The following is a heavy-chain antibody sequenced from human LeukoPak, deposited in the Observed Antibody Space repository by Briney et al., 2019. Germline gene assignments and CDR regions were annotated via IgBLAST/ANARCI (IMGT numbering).Heavy chain of an antibody. CDR2: ISGSGGST. V-gene: IGHV3-23*01. Sequence: SGGSLRLSCAASGFTFSSYAMSWVRQAPGKGLEWVSAISGSGGSTYYADSVEGRFTISRDNSKNTLYLQMNSLRAEDTAVYYCAKERKPQQWLVLPVTPGFDYWGQGTLVTVSS. D-gene: IGHD6-19*01. J-gene: IGHJ4*02. CDR1: GFTFSSYA. CDR3: AKERKPQQWLVLPVTPGFDY.